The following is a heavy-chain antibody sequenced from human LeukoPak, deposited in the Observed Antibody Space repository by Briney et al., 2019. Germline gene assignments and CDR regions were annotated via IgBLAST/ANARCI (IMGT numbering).Heavy chain of an antibody. CDR3: ARERDGRFFDY. Sequence: GSLRLSCAVSGLRFGSFWMSWVRQAPGKGLEWVANINQDGSEKYFVDSVRGRFTISRDNSKNSLQLQMNTLRAEDTAVYYCARERDGRFFDYWGQGTLVTVSS. J-gene: IGHJ4*02. CDR2: INQDGSEK. D-gene: IGHD5-24*01. V-gene: IGHV3-7*01. CDR1: GLRFGSFW.